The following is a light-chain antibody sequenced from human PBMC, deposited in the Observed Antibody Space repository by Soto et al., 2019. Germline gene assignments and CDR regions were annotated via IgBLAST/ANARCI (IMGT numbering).Light chain of an antibody. CDR3: CSYAGRTTFLI. Sequence: QSALTQPASVSGSPGQSITLSCTGTSSDVGSYNVVSWYQHHPGKAPKLMIYEVRKRPSGVSNRFSGAKSCNTASLTTTGLQADDEADYYCCSYAGRTTFLIFGGGTKLTVL. J-gene: IGLJ2*01. V-gene: IGLV2-23*02. CDR2: EVR. CDR1: SSDVGSYNV.